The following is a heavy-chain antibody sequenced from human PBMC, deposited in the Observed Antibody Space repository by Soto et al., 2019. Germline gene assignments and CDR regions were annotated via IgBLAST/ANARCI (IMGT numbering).Heavy chain of an antibody. J-gene: IGHJ6*02. CDR2: IIPIFGTA. V-gene: IGHV1-69*13. CDR3: ATAADDFWSGYWLPSYYYYGMDV. Sequence: GASVKVSCKASGGTFSSYAISWVRQAPGQGLEWMGGIIPIFGTANYAQKFQGRVTITADESTSTAYMELSSLRSEDTAVYYCATAADDFWSGYWLPSYYYYGMDVWGQGTTVTVSS. CDR1: GGTFSSYA. D-gene: IGHD3-3*01.